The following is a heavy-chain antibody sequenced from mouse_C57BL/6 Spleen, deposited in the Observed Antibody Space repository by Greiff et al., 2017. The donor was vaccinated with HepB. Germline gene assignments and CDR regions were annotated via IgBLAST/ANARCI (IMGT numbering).Heavy chain of an antibody. CDR3: TTPYGNYRYYAMDY. Sequence: VQLKQSGAELVRPGASVKLSCTASGFNIKDDYMHWVKQRPEQGLEWIGWIDPENGDTEYASKFQGKATITADTSSNTAYLQLSSLTSEDTAVYYCTTPYGNYRYYAMDYWGQGTSVTVSS. D-gene: IGHD2-1*01. CDR1: GFNIKDDY. V-gene: IGHV14-4*01. CDR2: IDPENGDT. J-gene: IGHJ4*01.